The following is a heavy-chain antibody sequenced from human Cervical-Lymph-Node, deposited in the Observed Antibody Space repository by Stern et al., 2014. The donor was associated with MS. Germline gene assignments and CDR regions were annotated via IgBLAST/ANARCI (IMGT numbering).Heavy chain of an antibody. D-gene: IGHD3-22*01. CDR2: IYYSGKT. J-gene: IGHJ3*02. V-gene: IGHV4-39*01. CDR3: STSSDYFSAPNAFDI. CDR1: GASISSSSFL. Sequence: QVQLQESGPGLVKPSETLSLSCTVSGASISSSSFLWAWIRQPPGKGLEWIGNIYYSGKTYYNPSLGSRVTMSVDTSPNQFSLRLTSVTAADTAFYYCSTSSDYFSAPNAFDIWGQGTRVTVSS.